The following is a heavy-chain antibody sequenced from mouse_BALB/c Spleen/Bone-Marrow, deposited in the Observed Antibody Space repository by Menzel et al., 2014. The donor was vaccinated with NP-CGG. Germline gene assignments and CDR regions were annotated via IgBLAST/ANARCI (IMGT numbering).Heavy chain of an antibody. J-gene: IGHJ4*01. V-gene: IGHV5-6-3*01. CDR3: ARDYYGSSYAMDY. Sequence: EVMLVESGGGLVQPGGSLKLSCAASGFTFSSYGMSWVRQTPDKRLELVATINSNGGSTYYPDSVKGRFTISRDNAKNTLYLQVSSLKSEDTAMYYCARDYYGSSYAMDYWGQGTSVTVSS. CDR2: INSNGGST. D-gene: IGHD1-1*01. CDR1: GFTFSSYG.